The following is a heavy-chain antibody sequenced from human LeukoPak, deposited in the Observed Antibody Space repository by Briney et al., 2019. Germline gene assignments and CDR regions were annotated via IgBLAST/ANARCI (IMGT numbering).Heavy chain of an antibody. Sequence: GGSLRLSCAASGFTFSSYSMNWVRQAPGEGLEWVSSISSSSSYIYYADSVKGRFTISRDNAKNSLYLQMNSLRAEDTAVYYCARVRYSSSWYYTFDYWGQGTLVTVSS. D-gene: IGHD6-13*01. J-gene: IGHJ4*02. V-gene: IGHV3-21*01. CDR2: ISSSSSYI. CDR1: GFTFSSYS. CDR3: ARVRYSSSWYYTFDY.